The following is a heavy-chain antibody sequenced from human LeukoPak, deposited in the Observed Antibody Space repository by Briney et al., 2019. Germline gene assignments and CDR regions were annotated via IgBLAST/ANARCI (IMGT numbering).Heavy chain of an antibody. CDR3: ARECTTVAGTFDY. CDR2: INHSGST. J-gene: IGHJ4*02. CDR1: GGSFSGYY. D-gene: IGHD6-19*01. Sequence: SETLSLTCALYGGSFSGYYWSWIRQPPGKGLEWIGEINHSGSTNYNPSLKSRVTISVDTSENQFSLKLSSVTAADTAMYYCARECTTVAGTFDYWGQGTLVTVSS. V-gene: IGHV4-34*01.